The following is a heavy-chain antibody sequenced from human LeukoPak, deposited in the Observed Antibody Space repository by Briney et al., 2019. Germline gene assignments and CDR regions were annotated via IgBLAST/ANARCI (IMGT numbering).Heavy chain of an antibody. J-gene: IGHJ4*02. CDR3: AREESGSYFRY. Sequence: GGSLRLSCAASGFSVINNYMSWVRQAPGKGLEWVSVIYEGGSTYYADSVKGRFTITRDNSKNTLYLQMNSLRAEDTAVYYCAREESGSYFRYWGQGTLVTVSS. D-gene: IGHD1-26*01. CDR2: IYEGGST. CDR1: GFSVINNY. V-gene: IGHV3-53*01.